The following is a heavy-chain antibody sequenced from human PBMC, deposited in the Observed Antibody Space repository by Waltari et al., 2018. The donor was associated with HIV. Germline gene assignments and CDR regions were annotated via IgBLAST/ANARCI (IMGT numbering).Heavy chain of an antibody. V-gene: IGHV3-30-3*01. D-gene: IGHD4-17*01. CDR1: GSTFSSYN. Sequence: QEHLVESGGAVVQPGSSLRLSCAASGSTFSSYNMIWVRQAPGKGLEWVAVISYDGSSENYADFVKGRFPISRDNSENTLYLQMHSLRPEDTAVYYCARGGKYGDYQYYFDSWGQGTLVTVSP. J-gene: IGHJ4*02. CDR3: ARGGKYGDYQYYFDS. CDR2: ISYDGSSE.